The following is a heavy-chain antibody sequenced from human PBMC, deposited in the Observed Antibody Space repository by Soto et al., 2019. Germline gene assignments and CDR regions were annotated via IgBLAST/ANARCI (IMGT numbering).Heavy chain of an antibody. CDR2: IIPIIGPA. J-gene: IGHJ5*02. CDR1: GGTFTYYG. D-gene: IGHD3-22*01. Sequence: QVQLVQSVAEVKRPGSSVKLSCKASGGTFTYYGISWVRQAPGQGLEWMGGIIPIIGPATYAQKFQSRLTITADQYTSTAYMELSSLGSEDTALYYCARDLGTTIAGPPRRETYGWLDPWGQGTLVTVSS. CDR3: ARDLGTTIAGPPRRETYGWLDP. V-gene: IGHV1-69*01.